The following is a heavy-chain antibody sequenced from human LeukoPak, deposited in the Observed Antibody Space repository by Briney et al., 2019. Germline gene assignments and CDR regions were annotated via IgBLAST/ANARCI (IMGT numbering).Heavy chain of an antibody. J-gene: IGHJ3*01. CDR2: IHTSGSN. D-gene: IGHD3-3*01. CDR3: ARLSAAVHLGAFDL. V-gene: IGHV4-4*09. Sequence: SETLSLTCAVSGVSISPYYWAWIRQPPGKGLEWIGYIHTSGSNNQYPSLKSRVTISVDKSKNHFTLRLTSVTAADTAVYYCARLSAAVHLGAFDLWGQGTMVTVSS. CDR1: GVSISPYY.